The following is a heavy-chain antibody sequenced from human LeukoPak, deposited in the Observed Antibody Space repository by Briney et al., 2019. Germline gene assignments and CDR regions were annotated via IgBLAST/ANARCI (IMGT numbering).Heavy chain of an antibody. CDR2: ISRSGGAT. D-gene: IGHD2-2*01. CDR1: GFTFNTYG. Sequence: GGSLRLSCAASGFTFNTYGMSWVRQAPGKGLEWVSDISRSGGATYYADSVKGRFTISRDDPHNTLYLQMNSLRAEDTAVYFCARGLQWVPAATPTYYYYYYMDVWDKGTTVTISS. CDR3: ARGLQWVPAATPTYYYYYYMDV. J-gene: IGHJ6*03. V-gene: IGHV3-23*01.